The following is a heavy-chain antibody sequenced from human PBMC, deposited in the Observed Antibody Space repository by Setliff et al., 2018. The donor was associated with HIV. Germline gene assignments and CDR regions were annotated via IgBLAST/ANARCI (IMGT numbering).Heavy chain of an antibody. V-gene: IGHV3-15*01. Sequence: GGSLRLSCAASGFTFDKAWMTWVRQAPGKGLEWVGRIKSKSDGGRTDYAEPVKGRFTISRDDSKKTLSLQMSSLRAEDTALYYCAKLDYYDTSGSWARKVAIDFWGRGTMVTVSS. J-gene: IGHJ3*01. CDR1: GFTFDKAW. CDR3: AKLDYYDTSGSWARKVAIDF. CDR2: IKSKSDGGRT. D-gene: IGHD3-22*01.